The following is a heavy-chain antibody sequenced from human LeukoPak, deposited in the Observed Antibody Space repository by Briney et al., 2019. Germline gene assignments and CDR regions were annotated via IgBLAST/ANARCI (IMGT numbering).Heavy chain of an antibody. CDR1: SGSISTSNYY. V-gene: IGHV4-39*07. D-gene: IGHD6-19*01. CDR3: ARRPTYSSGWNYYYYYMDV. CDR2: IFYSGST. J-gene: IGHJ6*03. Sequence: SETLSLTCTVSSGSISTSNYYWGWVRQPPGKALEWIGKIFYSGSTYYSPSLKSRVTISVDTSKNQFSLKLSSVTAADTAVYYCARRPTYSSGWNYYYYYMDVWGKGTTVTISS.